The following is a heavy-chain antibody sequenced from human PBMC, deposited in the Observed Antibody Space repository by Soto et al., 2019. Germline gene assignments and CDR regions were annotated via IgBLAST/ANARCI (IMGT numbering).Heavy chain of an antibody. J-gene: IGHJ6*02. Sequence: ASETLSLTCTVSGGSISSGDYYWSWIRQPPGKGLEWIGYIYYSGSTYYNPSLKSRVTISVDTSKNQFSLKLSSVTAADTAVYYCASTNLRYCSSTSCGYYYYYYGMDVWGQGTTVTVSS. CDR1: GGSISSGDYY. D-gene: IGHD2-2*01. CDR3: ASTNLRYCSSTSCGYYYYYYGMDV. CDR2: IYYSGST. V-gene: IGHV4-30-4*01.